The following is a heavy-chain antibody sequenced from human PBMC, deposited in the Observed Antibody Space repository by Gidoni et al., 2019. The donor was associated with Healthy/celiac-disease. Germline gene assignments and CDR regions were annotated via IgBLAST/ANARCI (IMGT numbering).Heavy chain of an antibody. CDR1: GFTFSSYR. J-gene: IGHJ2*01. V-gene: IGHV3-21*01. Sequence: EVQLVESGGGLVKPGGSLRLSCAASGFTFSSYRMNWVRQAPGKGLEWVSSISSSSSYIYYADSVKGRFTISRDNAKNSLYLQMNSLRAEDTAVYYCARDPAGELLLGHWYFDLWGRGTLVTVSS. CDR2: ISSSSSYI. CDR3: ARDPAGELLLGHWYFDL. D-gene: IGHD3-10*01.